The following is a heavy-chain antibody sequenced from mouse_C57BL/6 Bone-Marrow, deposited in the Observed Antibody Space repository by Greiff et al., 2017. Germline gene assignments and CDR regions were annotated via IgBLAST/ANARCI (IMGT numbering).Heavy chain of an antibody. D-gene: IGHD2-2*01. CDR3: ARDARLRRDAMDY. V-gene: IGHV3-6*01. CDR1: GYSITSGYY. Sequence: EVKLVESGPGLVKPSQSLSLTCSVTGYSITSGYYWNWIRQFPGNKLEWMGYISYDGSNNYNPSLKNRISITRDTSKNQFFLKLNSVTTEDTATYYCARDARLRRDAMDYWGQGTSVTVSS. J-gene: IGHJ4*01. CDR2: ISYDGSN.